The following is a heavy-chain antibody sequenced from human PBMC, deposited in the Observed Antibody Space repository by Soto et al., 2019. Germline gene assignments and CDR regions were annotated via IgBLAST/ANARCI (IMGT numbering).Heavy chain of an antibody. CDR2: IYYSGST. CDR3: ARAMTKVIYFDY. J-gene: IGHJ4*02. CDR1: GGSVSSGSYY. D-gene: IGHD4-17*01. V-gene: IGHV4-61*01. Sequence: SETLSLTCTVSGGSVSSGSYYWSWIRQPPGKGLEWIGYIYYSGSTNYNPSLKSRVTISVDTSKNQFSLKLSSVTAADTAVYYCARAMTKVIYFDYWGQGTLVSVSS.